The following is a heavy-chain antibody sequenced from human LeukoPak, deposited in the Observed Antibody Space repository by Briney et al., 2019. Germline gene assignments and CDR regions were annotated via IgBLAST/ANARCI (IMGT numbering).Heavy chain of an antibody. V-gene: IGHV3-30-3*01. Sequence: GGSLRPSCAASGFTFSSYAMHWVRQAPGKGLEWVAVISYDGSNKYYADSVKGRFTISRDNAKNSLYLQMNSLRAEDTAVYYCARHTVRSRLGVYWGQGTLVTVSS. D-gene: IGHD2-2*02. J-gene: IGHJ4*02. CDR1: GFTFSSYA. CDR2: ISYDGSNK. CDR3: ARHTVRSRLGVY.